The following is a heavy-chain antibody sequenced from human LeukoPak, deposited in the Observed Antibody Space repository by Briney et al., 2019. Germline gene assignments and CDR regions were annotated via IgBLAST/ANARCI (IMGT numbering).Heavy chain of an antibody. Sequence: GGSLRLSCAASGFTFDDYGMNWVRQAPGEGLEWVSYISSSGSTIYYADSVKGRFTISRDNAKNSLYLQMNSLRAEDTAVYYCARGIQLWSDYWGQGTLVTVSS. V-gene: IGHV3-48*04. CDR2: ISSSGSTI. CDR3: ARGIQLWSDY. J-gene: IGHJ4*02. CDR1: GFTFDDYG. D-gene: IGHD5-18*01.